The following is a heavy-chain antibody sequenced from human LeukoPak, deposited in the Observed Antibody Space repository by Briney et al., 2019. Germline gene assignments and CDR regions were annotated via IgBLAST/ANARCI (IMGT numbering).Heavy chain of an antibody. V-gene: IGHV4-34*01. J-gene: IGHJ5*02. CDR2: INHSGST. Sequence: SETLSLTCAVYGGPFSGYYWSWIRQPPGKGLEWLGEINHSGSTNYNPSLKSRVTISVDTSKNQFSLELSSVSAAHTAVYYCARHPTFVAAAGTRPPNWFDPWGQGTLVTVSS. D-gene: IGHD6-13*01. CDR3: ARHPTFVAAAGTRPPNWFDP. CDR1: GGPFSGYY.